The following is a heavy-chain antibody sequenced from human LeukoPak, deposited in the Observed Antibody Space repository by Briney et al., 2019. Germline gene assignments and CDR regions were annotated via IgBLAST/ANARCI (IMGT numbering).Heavy chain of an antibody. J-gene: IGHJ4*02. CDR2: INHSGST. CDR3: ARDDGGYDSVNY. Sequence: SETLSLTCAVYGGSFSGYYWSWIRQPPGKGLEWIGEINHSGSTNYNPSLKSRVTISVDTSKNQFSLKLSSVTAADTAVYYCARDDGGYDSVNYWGQGTLVTVSS. V-gene: IGHV4-34*01. CDR1: GGSFSGYY. D-gene: IGHD5-12*01.